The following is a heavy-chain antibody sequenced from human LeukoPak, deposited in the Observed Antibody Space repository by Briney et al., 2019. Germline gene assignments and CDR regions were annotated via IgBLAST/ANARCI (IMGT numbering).Heavy chain of an antibody. J-gene: IGHJ6*02. CDR3: ARVANITTFGMDV. CDR2: IWYDGSKK. D-gene: IGHD3-9*01. V-gene: IGHV3-33*01. Sequence: GGSLRLSWATSGFPFSYYGMHWVRQAPGKGPEWVAVIWYDGSKKYYADSVKGRFTISRDNSKNTLYLQMNSLRVEDTAVYYCARVANITTFGMDVWGQGTTATVSS. CDR1: GFPFSYYG.